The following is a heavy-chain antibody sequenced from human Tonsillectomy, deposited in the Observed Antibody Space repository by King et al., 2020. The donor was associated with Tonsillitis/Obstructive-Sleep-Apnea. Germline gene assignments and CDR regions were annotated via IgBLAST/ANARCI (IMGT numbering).Heavy chain of an antibody. J-gene: IGHJ6*02. CDR3: ASAYGDTPYYYGMDV. CDR1: GFTFNSYS. D-gene: IGHD4-17*01. Sequence: VQLVESGGGLVKPGGSLRLSCAASGFTFNSYSMNWVRQAPGKGLEWVSSISGSSSYIYYADSVKGRFTISRDNAKNSLFLQMNSLRAEDTAVYYCASAYGDTPYYYGMDVWDQGTTVTVSS. V-gene: IGHV3-21*01. CDR2: ISGSSSYI.